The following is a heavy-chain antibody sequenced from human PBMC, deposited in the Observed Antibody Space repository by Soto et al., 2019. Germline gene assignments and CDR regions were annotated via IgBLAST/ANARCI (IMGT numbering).Heavy chain of an antibody. Sequence: GGSLRLSCAASGFTFSSYGMHWVRQAPGKGLEWVAVIPYDGSDKYYADSVKGRFTISRDNSKNTLYLQMNSLRAEDTAVYYCAKNRFCSSSSCHYYGMNVWGQGTSVTISS. CDR2: IPYDGSDK. CDR3: AKNRFCSSSSCHYYGMNV. V-gene: IGHV3-30*18. J-gene: IGHJ6*02. CDR1: GFTFSSYG. D-gene: IGHD2-2*01.